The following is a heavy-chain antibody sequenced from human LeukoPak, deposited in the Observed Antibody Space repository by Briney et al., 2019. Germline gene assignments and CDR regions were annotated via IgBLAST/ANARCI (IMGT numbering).Heavy chain of an antibody. Sequence: GGSLRLSCAASGFSFRDFGMHWVRQAPGKGLEWVAIIWYDGTIKYYADSVKGRFTMSRDNSKNTLYLQMNSLSAEDTAVYYCSRDEADSYGSYDYWGQGTLVTVSS. CDR3: SRDEADSYGSYDY. CDR1: GFSFRDFG. D-gene: IGHD5-18*01. CDR2: IWYDGTIK. J-gene: IGHJ4*02. V-gene: IGHV3-33*01.